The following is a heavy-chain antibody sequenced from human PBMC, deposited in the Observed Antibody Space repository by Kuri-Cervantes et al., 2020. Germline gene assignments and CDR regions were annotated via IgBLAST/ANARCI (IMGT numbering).Heavy chain of an antibody. V-gene: IGHV4-38-2*02. CDR3: ARGGFDLLSLHFDY. Sequence: SETLSLTCTVSGYSISSGYYWGWIRQPPGKGLEWIGSIYHSGSTYYNPSLKSQVTISVDTSKNQFSLKLSSVTAADTAVYYCARGGFDLLSLHFDYWGQGTLVTVSS. CDR2: IYHSGST. J-gene: IGHJ4*02. CDR1: GYSISSGYY. D-gene: IGHD3-10*01.